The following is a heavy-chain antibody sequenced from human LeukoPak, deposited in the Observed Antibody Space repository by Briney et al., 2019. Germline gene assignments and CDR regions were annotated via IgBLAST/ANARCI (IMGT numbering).Heavy chain of an antibody. Sequence: AGGSLRLSCVASGGSFGNYAMSWVRQAPGKGLQWVSQISGTGGATWYAGFARDRFTIYRDNSKKTLYLQMSGLRVEDTAMYYCVKDPRDTYGTNWFVSWGQGTLLIVSS. J-gene: IGHJ5*01. D-gene: IGHD2-21*01. CDR2: ISGTGGAT. CDR1: GGSFGNYA. V-gene: IGHV3-23*01. CDR3: VKDPRDTYGTNWFVS.